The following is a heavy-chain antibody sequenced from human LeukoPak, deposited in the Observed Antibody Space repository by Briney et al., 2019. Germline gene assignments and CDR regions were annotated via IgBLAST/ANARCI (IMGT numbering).Heavy chain of an antibody. CDR3: ARAPTRDLRYFDWFMKDHASDI. Sequence: PSETLSLTCTVSSGSISSGSYYWSWIRQPAGKGLEWIGRISTSGSTNYNPSLKSRVTISVDTSKNQFSLKLSSVTAADTAVYYCARAPTRDLRYFDWFMKDHASDIWGQGTMVTVSS. V-gene: IGHV4-61*02. CDR2: ISTSGST. CDR1: SGSISSGSYY. J-gene: IGHJ3*02. D-gene: IGHD3-9*01.